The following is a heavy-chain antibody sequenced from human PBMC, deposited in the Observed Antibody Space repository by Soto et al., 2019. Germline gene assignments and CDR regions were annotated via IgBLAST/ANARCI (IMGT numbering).Heavy chain of an antibody. V-gene: IGHV3-7*01. CDR2: IKQDGSEK. J-gene: IGHJ3*02. CDR3: ARLCSGSYLCAFDI. Sequence: GGSLRLSCAASGFTFSSYWMSWVRQAPGKGLEWVANIKQDGSEKYYVDSVKGRFTISRDNAKNSLYLQMNSLRAEDTAVYYCARLCSGSYLCAFDIWGRGXMGTV. CDR1: GFTFSSYW. D-gene: IGHD1-26*01.